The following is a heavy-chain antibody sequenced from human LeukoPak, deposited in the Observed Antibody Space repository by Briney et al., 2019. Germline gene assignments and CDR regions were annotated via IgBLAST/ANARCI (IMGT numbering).Heavy chain of an antibody. CDR1: GYTFTSYA. V-gene: IGHV7-4-1*02. CDR3: ARLGIAAAGTGSPYYYYYYMDV. J-gene: IGHJ6*03. D-gene: IGHD6-13*01. CDR2: INTNTGNP. Sequence: ASVTVSCTASGYTFTSYAMNWVRQAPGQGLEWMGWINTNTGNPTYAQGFTGRFVFSLDTSVSTAYLQISSLKAEDTAVYYCARLGIAAAGTGSPYYYYYYMDVWGKGTTVTVSS.